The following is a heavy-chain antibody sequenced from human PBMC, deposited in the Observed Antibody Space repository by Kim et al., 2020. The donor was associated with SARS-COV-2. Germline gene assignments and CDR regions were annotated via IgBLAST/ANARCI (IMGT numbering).Heavy chain of an antibody. Sequence: ASVKVSCKASGYTFTSYGISWVRQAPGQGLEWMGWISAYNGNTNYAQKLQGRVTMTTDTSTSTAYMELRSLRSDDTAVYYCARAARSIAVAGTFLYWGQGTLVTVSS. D-gene: IGHD6-19*01. CDR2: ISAYNGNT. J-gene: IGHJ4*02. CDR3: ARAARSIAVAGTFLY. V-gene: IGHV1-18*01. CDR1: GYTFTSYG.